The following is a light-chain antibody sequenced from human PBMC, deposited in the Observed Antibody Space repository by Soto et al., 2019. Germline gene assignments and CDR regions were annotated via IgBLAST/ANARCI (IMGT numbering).Light chain of an antibody. CDR2: DAS. J-gene: IGKJ1*01. CDR3: QQYESYSWT. Sequence: DIQMTQSPSSLSASVGDRVTITCRASQSIKTWLAWYQRKPGRAPNVVSYDASSLQSGVPSRFSGSGSGTEFTLTISSLQPDDSETYYCQQYESYSWTFGQGTKVDIK. V-gene: IGKV1-5*01. CDR1: QSIKTW.